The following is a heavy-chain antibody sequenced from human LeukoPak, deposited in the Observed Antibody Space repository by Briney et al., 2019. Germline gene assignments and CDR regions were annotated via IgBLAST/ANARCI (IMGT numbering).Heavy chain of an antibody. CDR3: ARHGGTTHYYYYYMDV. Sequence: SETLSLTCAVSGASVSGSNYYWGWIRQPPGKGLEWIGNIYSSGSTYYNASLQSRVTISVDTSKNQFSLKLSSVTAADTAVYYCARHGGTTHYYYYYMDVWGKGTTVTISS. D-gene: IGHD1-1*01. V-gene: IGHV4-39*01. CDR1: GASVSGSNYY. J-gene: IGHJ6*03. CDR2: IYSSGST.